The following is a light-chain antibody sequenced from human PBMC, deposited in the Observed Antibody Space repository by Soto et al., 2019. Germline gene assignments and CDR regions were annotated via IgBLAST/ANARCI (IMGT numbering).Light chain of an antibody. CDR3: QQYKNWPRT. Sequence: EIVITQSPATLSVSPGERATLSCRASQSVSSNLAWYQQKPGQAPRLLIYGASTRATGIPARFSGSGSGTEFTLTISSLQSEDFAVYYCQQYKNWPRTLGQGTKVEIK. V-gene: IGKV3-15*01. J-gene: IGKJ1*01. CDR1: QSVSSN. CDR2: GAS.